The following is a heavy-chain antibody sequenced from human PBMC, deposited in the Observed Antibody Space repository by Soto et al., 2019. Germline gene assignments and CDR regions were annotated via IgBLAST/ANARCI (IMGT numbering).Heavy chain of an antibody. Sequence: SVKVSCKASGGTFSSYAISWVRQAPGQGLEWMGGIIPIFGTANYAQKYQGRVTITADESTSTAYMEMSSLRSEDTAVYYCARHDGYNVRYYYGMDVWGQGTTVTVSS. CDR3: ARHDGYNVRYYYGMDV. D-gene: IGHD5-12*01. V-gene: IGHV1-69*13. J-gene: IGHJ6*02. CDR1: GGTFSSYA. CDR2: IIPIFGTA.